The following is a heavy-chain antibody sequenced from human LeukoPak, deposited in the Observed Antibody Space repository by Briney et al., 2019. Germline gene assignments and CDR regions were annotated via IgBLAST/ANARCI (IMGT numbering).Heavy chain of an antibody. CDR3: ARPGDDYGNNWFDP. CDR1: GFTFSSYS. CDR2: ISSSSSYI. Sequence: PGGSLRLSCAASGFTFSSYSMNWVRQAPGKGLEWVSSISSSSSYIYYADSVKGRFTISRDNAKNSLYLQMNSLRAEDTAVYYCARPGDDYGNNWFDPWGQGTLVTVSS. J-gene: IGHJ5*02. D-gene: IGHD4-17*01. V-gene: IGHV3-21*01.